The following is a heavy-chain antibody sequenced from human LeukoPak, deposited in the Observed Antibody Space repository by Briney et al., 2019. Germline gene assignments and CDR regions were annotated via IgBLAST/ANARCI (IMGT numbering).Heavy chain of an antibody. J-gene: IGHJ6*02. Sequence: KTSETLSLTCIVSGGSISDTSYHWGWIRQPPRKGLEWIGCIYYGGNTYNNPSLRSRVTTSADTSKNQFSLKLRSVTAADTAVYYCARISGPYDYGMDVWGQGTTVTVSS. CDR1: GGSISDTSYH. V-gene: IGHV4-39*01. CDR3: ARISGPYDYGMDV. D-gene: IGHD3-10*01. CDR2: IYYGGNT.